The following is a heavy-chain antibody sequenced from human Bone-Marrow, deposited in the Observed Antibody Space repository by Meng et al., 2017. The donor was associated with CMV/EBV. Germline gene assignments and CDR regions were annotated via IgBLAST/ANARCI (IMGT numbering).Heavy chain of an antibody. CDR1: GFTFRSYR. Sequence: GESLKISCAASGFTFRSYRMNWVRQAPGKGLEWVANIKQDGSEKYYVDSVKGRFTISRDNAKNSLYLQMNSLRAEDTAVYYCARVDCSSTSCYNYYYYYGMDVWGQGTTVTVSS. D-gene: IGHD2-2*02. V-gene: IGHV3-7*01. CDR2: IKQDGSEK. J-gene: IGHJ6*02. CDR3: ARVDCSSTSCYNYYYYYGMDV.